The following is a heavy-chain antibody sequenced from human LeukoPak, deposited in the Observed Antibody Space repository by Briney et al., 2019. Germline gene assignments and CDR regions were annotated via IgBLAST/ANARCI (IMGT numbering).Heavy chain of an antibody. CDR3: ARGYDSSGYFSD. CDR1: GYTFSRNA. V-gene: IGHV7-4-1*02. Sequence: ASVTVSCKASGYTFSRNAINWVRQAPGQGLEWMGWIDTNTVNPTYAQGFTGQFVFSLDTSVSTAYLQISSLKAEDTAEYFCARGYDSSGYFSDWGQGTLVTVSS. D-gene: IGHD3-22*01. CDR2: IDTNTVNP. J-gene: IGHJ4*02.